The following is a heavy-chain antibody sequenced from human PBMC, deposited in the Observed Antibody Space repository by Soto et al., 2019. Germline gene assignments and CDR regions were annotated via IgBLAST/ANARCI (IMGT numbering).Heavy chain of an antibody. Sequence: SETLSLTCAVYGGSFSGYYWSWIRQPPGKGLEWIGEINHSGSTNYNPSLKSRVTISVDTSKNQFSLKLSSVTAADTAVYYCASLITGTLDYWGQGTLVTVSS. CDR1: GGSFSGYY. CDR3: ASLITGTLDY. CDR2: INHSGST. J-gene: IGHJ4*02. D-gene: IGHD1-7*01. V-gene: IGHV4-34*01.